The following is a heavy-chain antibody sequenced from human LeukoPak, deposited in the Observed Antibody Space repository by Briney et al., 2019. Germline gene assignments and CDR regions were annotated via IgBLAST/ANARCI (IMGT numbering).Heavy chain of an antibody. CDR1: GFTFDDYA. CDR3: AKIAAAVVY. Sequence: PGGSLRLSCAASGFTFDDYAMHWVRQAPGKGLEWVSGISWNSGSIGYEDSVKGRFTISRDNAKNSLYLRMNSLRAEDTALYYCAKIAAAVVYWGQGTLVTVSS. D-gene: IGHD6-13*01. V-gene: IGHV3-9*01. J-gene: IGHJ4*02. CDR2: ISWNSGSI.